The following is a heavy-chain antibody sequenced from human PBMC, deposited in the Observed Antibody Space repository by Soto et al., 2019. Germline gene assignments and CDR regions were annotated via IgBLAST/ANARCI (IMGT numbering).Heavy chain of an antibody. J-gene: IGHJ5*02. CDR1: GGSISSSSYY. D-gene: IGHD3-9*01. Sequence: PSETLSLTCTVSGGSISSSSYYWGWIRQPPGKGLEWIGSIYYIGSTYYNPSLKSRVTISVDTSKNQFSLKLSSVTAADTAVYYCARHYYDILTGDPWGQGTLVTVSS. CDR2: IYYIGST. V-gene: IGHV4-39*01. CDR3: ARHYYDILTGDP.